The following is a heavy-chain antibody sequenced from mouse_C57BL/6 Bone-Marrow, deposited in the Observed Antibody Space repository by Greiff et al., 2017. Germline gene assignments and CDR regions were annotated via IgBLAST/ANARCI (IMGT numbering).Heavy chain of an antibody. J-gene: IGHJ2*01. CDR2: INPSSGYT. D-gene: IGHD1-1*02. CDR3: ARRDYYGGLDY. Sequence: QVQLQQSGAELAKPGASVKLSCKASGYTFTSYWMHWVEQRPGQGLEWIGYINPSSGYTKYNQKFKGTATLTADKSSSTAYMQLSSLTHEVSAVYYCARRDYYGGLDYWGQGTALPVSS. V-gene: IGHV1-7*01. CDR1: GYTFTSYW.